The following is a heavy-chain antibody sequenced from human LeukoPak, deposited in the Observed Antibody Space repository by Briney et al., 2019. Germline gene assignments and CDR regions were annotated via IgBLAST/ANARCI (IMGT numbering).Heavy chain of an antibody. D-gene: IGHD5-24*01. V-gene: IGHV4-59*08. CDR3: ARSPWLQSYYSMDV. J-gene: IGHJ6*02. CDR1: GGSISSYY. CDR2: IYYSGST. Sequence: PSETLSLTCTVSGGSISSYYWSWIRQPPGKGLEWIGYIYYSGSTNYNPSLKSRVTISVDTSKNQFSLKLSSVTAADTAVYYCARSPWLQSYYSMDVWGQGTTVTVSS.